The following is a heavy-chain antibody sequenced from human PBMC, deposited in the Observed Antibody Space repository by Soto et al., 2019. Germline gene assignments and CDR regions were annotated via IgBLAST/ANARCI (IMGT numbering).Heavy chain of an antibody. J-gene: IGHJ4*02. D-gene: IGHD5-12*01. V-gene: IGHV3-49*03. CDR2: IRSKAYGGTT. CDR3: TTLNRGYDYGVRY. CDR1: GFTFGDYA. Sequence: GGSLRLSCTASGFTFGDYAMSWFRQAPGKGLEWVGFIRSKAYGGTTEYAASVKGRFTISRDDSKSIAYLQMNSLKTEDTAVYYCTTLNRGYDYGVRYWGQGTLVTVSS.